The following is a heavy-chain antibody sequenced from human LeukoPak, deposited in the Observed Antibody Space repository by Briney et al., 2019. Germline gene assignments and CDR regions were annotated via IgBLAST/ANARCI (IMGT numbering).Heavy chain of an antibody. CDR3: AKDSAPYYDSSGSPNS. CDR1: GFTFSHFW. D-gene: IGHD3-22*01. CDR2: ISGSGGST. V-gene: IGHV3-23*01. Sequence: PGGSLRLSCAASGFTFSHFWMSWVRQAPGKGLEWVSAISGSGGSTYYADSVKGRFTISRDNSKNTLYLQMNSLRAEDTAVYYCAKDSAPYYDSSGSPNSWGQGTLVTVSS. J-gene: IGHJ4*02.